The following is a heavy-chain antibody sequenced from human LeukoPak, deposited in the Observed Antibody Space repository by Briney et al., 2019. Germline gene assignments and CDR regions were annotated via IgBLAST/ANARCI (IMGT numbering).Heavy chain of an antibody. CDR3: ARVSAPGSGSYYYYYYGMDV. CDR2: INTNTGNP. CDR1: GYTFTSYA. J-gene: IGHJ6*02. V-gene: IGHV7-4-1*02. Sequence: ASVKVSCKASGYTFTSYAMNWVRQAPGQGLEWMGWINTNTGNPTYAQGFTGRFVFSLDTSVNTAYLQISSLKAEDTAVYYCARVSAPGSGSYYYYYYGMDVWGQGTTVTVSS. D-gene: IGHD3-10*01.